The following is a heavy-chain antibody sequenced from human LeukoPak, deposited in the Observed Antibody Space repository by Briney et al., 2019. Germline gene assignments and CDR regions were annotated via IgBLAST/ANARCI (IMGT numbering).Heavy chain of an antibody. CDR1: GGSIRSSSYY. Sequence: SETLSLTCTVSGGSIRSSSYYWGWIRQPPGKGLEWIGSIYYSGSTYYNPSLKSRVTISVDTSKNQFSLKLSSVTAADTAVYYCARVVGSRYDFWSGYPNWFDPWGQGTLVTVSS. CDR3: ARVVGSRYDFWSGYPNWFDP. J-gene: IGHJ5*02. CDR2: IYYSGST. D-gene: IGHD3-3*01. V-gene: IGHV4-39*07.